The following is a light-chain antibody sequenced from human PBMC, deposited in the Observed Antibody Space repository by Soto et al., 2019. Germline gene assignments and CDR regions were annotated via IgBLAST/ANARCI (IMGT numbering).Light chain of an antibody. CDR2: KAS. V-gene: IGKV1-5*03. CDR3: QQYNTYPLT. CDR1: QSISDW. J-gene: IGKJ4*01. Sequence: DIQMTQSPSTLSASVGDRVTITCRASQSISDWLAWYQQKPGKVPKLLIYKASNLASGVPSRFSGSGSGTKFTITISSLQPDDFATCYCQQYNTYPLTFGGGTKVEIK.